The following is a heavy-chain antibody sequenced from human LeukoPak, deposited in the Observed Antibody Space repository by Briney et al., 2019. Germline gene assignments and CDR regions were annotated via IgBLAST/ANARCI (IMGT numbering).Heavy chain of an antibody. CDR1: GFTFSSYA. Sequence: PGGSLRLSCAASGFTFSSYAMSWVRQAPGKGLEWVSSISGNSGRTYYADSVKGRFSISRDNSNNTLYLQMNSLRAEDAAVYYCAKSTGSWERVDYWGQGTLVTVSS. D-gene: IGHD6-13*01. CDR3: AKSTGSWERVDY. V-gene: IGHV3-23*01. J-gene: IGHJ4*02. CDR2: ISGNSGRT.